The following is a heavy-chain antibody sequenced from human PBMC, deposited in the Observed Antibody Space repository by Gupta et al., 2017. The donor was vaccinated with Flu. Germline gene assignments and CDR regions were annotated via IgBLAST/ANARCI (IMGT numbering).Heavy chain of an antibody. CDR2: IDHSGGT. D-gene: IGHD1-26*01. J-gene: IGHJ5*02. CDR1: NASLSGSY. Sequence: QVQLQQWGAGLLKPSETLSLTCAVYNASLSGSYWSWIRQPPGKGPEWIGEIDHSGGTNYNPSLKSRVTMSVDTSKNQFSLNLYSVTAADTAIYYCTRLGGFTAGYNWFDPWGQGTLVTVSS. V-gene: IGHV4-34*01. CDR3: TRLGGFTAGYNWFDP.